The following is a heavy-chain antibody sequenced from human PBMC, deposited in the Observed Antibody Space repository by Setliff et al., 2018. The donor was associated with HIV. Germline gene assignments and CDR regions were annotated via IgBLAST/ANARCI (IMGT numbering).Heavy chain of an antibody. CDR2: IIPIFGTA. J-gene: IGHJ4*02. D-gene: IGHD3-3*01. V-gene: IGHV1-69*13. CDR3: ARESFWSGYSPGGFDY. Sequence: SVKVSCKASGGTFSSYAISWARQAPGQGLEWMGGIIPIFGTANYAQKFQGRVTITADESTSTAYMELSSLRSEDTAVYYCARESFWSGYSPGGFDYWGQGTLVTVSS. CDR1: GGTFSSYA.